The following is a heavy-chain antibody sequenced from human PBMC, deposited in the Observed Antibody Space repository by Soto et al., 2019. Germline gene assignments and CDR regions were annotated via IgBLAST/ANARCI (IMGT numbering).Heavy chain of an antibody. J-gene: IGHJ4*02. D-gene: IGHD3-3*01. CDR1: GGSISTYC. V-gene: IGHV4-59*01. CDR3: ARGGETYYDFWSGFSPIDY. CDR2: IFYSDNT. Sequence: PSETLSLTCTVSGGSISTYCWSWIRQSPGKGLEWIGYIFYSDNTNYNPSLRSRVTISVDTSKSQFSLKLTSVTAADTAVYYCARGGETYYDFWSGFSPIDYWGQGALVTVSS.